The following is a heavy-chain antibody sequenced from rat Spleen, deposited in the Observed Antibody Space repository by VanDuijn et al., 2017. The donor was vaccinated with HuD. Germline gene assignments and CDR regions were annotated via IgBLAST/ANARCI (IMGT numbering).Heavy chain of an antibody. V-gene: IGHV5-25*01. J-gene: IGHJ2*01. CDR3: ARHNYGGYLDY. CDR2: IRTSGTRT. D-gene: IGHD1-11*01. Sequence: EVQLVESGGGLVQPGRSMKLSCAASGFTFSNYDMAWVRQAPETGLEWVAIIRTSGTRTYYPASVKGRFTISSDNAKSTLYLQMDSLRSEDTATYYCARHNYGGYLDYWGQGVMVTVSS. CDR1: GFTFSNYD.